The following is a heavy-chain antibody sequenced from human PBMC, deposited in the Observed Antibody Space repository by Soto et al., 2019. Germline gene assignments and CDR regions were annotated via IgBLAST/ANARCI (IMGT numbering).Heavy chain of an antibody. CDR2: ISFDGSKT. J-gene: IGHJ6*02. CDR1: GFSFSVYP. D-gene: IGHD6-13*01. V-gene: IGHV3-30*04. CDR3: ANLLHVEAAGTTNYYGVDV. Sequence: VQLVESGGGVVRPGRSLRRSCAASGFSFSVYPMNWVRQAPGKGLEWVAFISFDGSKTYYSDSVKGRFTISRDNSKNTVSLQMHNLRPGDAAVYHCANLLHVEAAGTTNYYGVDVWGQGTTVTVS.